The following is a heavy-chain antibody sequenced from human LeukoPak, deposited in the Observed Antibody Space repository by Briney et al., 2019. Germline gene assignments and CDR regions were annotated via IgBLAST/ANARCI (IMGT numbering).Heavy chain of an antibody. CDR2: MHSKGNS. CDR3: ARDPGSRSHDWYFDL. CDR1: VFTFISNW. V-gene: IGHV3-74*01. J-gene: IGHJ2*01. D-gene: IGHD1-26*01. Sequence: GGALRDSRVATVFTFISNWIHWVRPAPGTGVVWVSRMHSKGNSYADSVKGRFTISRDDAKNTQYLQMNRLRVEDSAMYYCARDPGSRSHDWYFDLWGRGTLVTVSS.